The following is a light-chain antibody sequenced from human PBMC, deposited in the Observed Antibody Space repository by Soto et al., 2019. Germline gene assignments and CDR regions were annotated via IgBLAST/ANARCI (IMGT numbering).Light chain of an antibody. CDR1: QSVSSN. Sequence: EIVMTQSPANLSVSPGERATLSCRASQSVSSNLAWYQQKPGQTPKLLIYVASTRATGITAMFSGSGSGTEFTLTISSLQSEDFAVYYCQQYNVWPLTFGGGTKGEFK. J-gene: IGKJ4*01. V-gene: IGKV3-15*01. CDR3: QQYNVWPLT. CDR2: VAS.